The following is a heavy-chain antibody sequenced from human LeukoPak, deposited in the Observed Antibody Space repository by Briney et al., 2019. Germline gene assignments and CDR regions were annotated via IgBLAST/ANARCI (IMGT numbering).Heavy chain of an antibody. J-gene: IGHJ6*02. D-gene: IGHD3-3*01. V-gene: IGHV3-7*01. CDR3: ARDTKPIITIFGVVILHYYGMDV. CDR2: IKQDGSEK. CDR1: GFTFSSYW. Sequence: PGGSLRLSCAASGFTFSSYWMSWVRQAPGKGLEWVANIKQDGSEKYYVDSVKGRFTISRDNAKNSLYLQMNSLRAEDTAVYYCARDTKPIITIFGVVILHYYGMDVWGQGTTVTVSS.